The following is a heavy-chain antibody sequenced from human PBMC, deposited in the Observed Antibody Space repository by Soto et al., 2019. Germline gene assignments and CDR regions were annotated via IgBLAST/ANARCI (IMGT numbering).Heavy chain of an antibody. Sequence: TLSLTCTVSGGSISSYYWSWIRQPPGKGLEWIGEINHSGNTNYNPSLKSRVTISVDKSKSQFSLKLISVTAADTAVYYCASQGLPYFDWSPTPLYYMDVWGKGTTVTVSS. D-gene: IGHD3-9*01. CDR2: INHSGNT. CDR1: GGSISSYY. V-gene: IGHV4-34*01. CDR3: ASQGLPYFDWSPTPLYYMDV. J-gene: IGHJ6*03.